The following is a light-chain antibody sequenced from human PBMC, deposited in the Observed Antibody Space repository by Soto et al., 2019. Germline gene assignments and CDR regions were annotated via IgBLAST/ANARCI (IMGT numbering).Light chain of an antibody. CDR1: SSNIGAGYD. V-gene: IGLV1-40*01. Sequence: QSVLTQAPSVSGAPGQRVTISCTGSSSNIGAGYDVHWYQQLPGTAPKLLIYGNSNRPSGVPDRFSGSKSSTSASLAITGLQAEDEADYYCQSYDMSLSGSVFGTGTKVTVL. J-gene: IGLJ1*01. CDR3: QSYDMSLSGSV. CDR2: GNS.